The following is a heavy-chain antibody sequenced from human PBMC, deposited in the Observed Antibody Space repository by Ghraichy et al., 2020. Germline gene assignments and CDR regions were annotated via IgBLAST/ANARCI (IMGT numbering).Heavy chain of an antibody. Sequence: GGSLRLSCAASGFTFSNYVMSWARQAPGKGLEWVSAISGAGGKTYYADSVKGRFTFSRDNSKNTLYLQMNSLRVDDTAVYYCAKGGGSAYSSSAGVWGQGTTVTVSS. CDR1: GFTFSNYV. CDR3: AKGGGSAYSSSAGV. CDR2: ISGAGGKT. J-gene: IGHJ6*02. V-gene: IGHV3-23*01. D-gene: IGHD6-13*01.